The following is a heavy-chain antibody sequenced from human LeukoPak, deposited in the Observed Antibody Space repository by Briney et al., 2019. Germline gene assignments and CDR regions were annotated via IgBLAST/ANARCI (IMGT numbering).Heavy chain of an antibody. D-gene: IGHD3-10*01. V-gene: IGHV1-24*01. J-gene: IGHJ4*02. CDR3: ATEIRRKVLLWFGELFPFDY. CDR1: GYTLTELS. Sequence: ASVKVSCKVSGYTLTELSMHWVRQAPGKGLEWMGGFDPEDGETIYAQKFLGRVTMTEDTSTDTAYMELSSLRSEDTAVYYCATEIRRKVLLWFGELFPFDYWGQGTLVTVSS. CDR2: FDPEDGET.